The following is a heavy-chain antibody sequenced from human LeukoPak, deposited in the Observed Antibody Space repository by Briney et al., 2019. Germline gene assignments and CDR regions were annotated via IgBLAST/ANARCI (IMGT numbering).Heavy chain of an antibody. CDR3: ARGPGVVVVAATRYFDY. D-gene: IGHD2-15*01. Sequence: SETLSLTCAVYGGSSSAYIWGWIRHPPGKGLEWIGEISPSGSTTYSPSLRSRVTTSLDTAKNQFSLQLHSVTAADTAVYYCARGPGVVVVAATRYFDYWGQGTLVTVSS. J-gene: IGHJ4*02. CDR2: ISPSGST. V-gene: IGHV4-34*01. CDR1: GGSSSAYI.